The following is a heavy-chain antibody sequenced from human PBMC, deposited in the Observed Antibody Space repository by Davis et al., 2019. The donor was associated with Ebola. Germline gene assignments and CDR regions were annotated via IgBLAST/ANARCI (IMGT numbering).Heavy chain of an antibody. J-gene: IGHJ4*02. Sequence: PGGSLRLSCAASGFTLSDHYMDWVRQAPGKGLQWVGRTRNRANSYTTEYAASVKGRFTILRDDSKNSLYLQMNSLRTEDTALYYCARSCSSTNCYPDYWGQGTLVTVSS. V-gene: IGHV3-72*01. CDR1: GFTLSDHY. D-gene: IGHD2-2*01. CDR2: TRNRANSYTT. CDR3: ARSCSSTNCYPDY.